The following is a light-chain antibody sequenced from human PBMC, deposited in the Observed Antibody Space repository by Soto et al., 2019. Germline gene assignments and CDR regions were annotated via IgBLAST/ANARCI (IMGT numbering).Light chain of an antibody. V-gene: IGLV1-44*01. J-gene: IGLJ3*02. CDR1: NSNIGRNT. CDR2: SND. Sequence: QSVLTQPPSASGTPGQRVTISCSGSNSNIGRNTVNWYQHLPGTAPKLLISSNDQRSSGVPDRFSGSKSGTSAFLAISGLQSEDEADYYCTAWDDSLNGLVFGEGTKLTVL. CDR3: TAWDDSLNGLV.